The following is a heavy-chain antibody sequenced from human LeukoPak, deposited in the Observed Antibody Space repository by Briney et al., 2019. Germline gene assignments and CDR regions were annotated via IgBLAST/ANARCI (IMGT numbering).Heavy chain of an antibody. CDR3: AIRYGSGEKYYYYYYMDV. CDR1: GYTFTSSD. V-gene: IGHV1-8*01. D-gene: IGHD3-10*01. Sequence: GASVKVSCKASGYTFTSSDINWVRQATGQGLEWMGWMNPNGGNTGYAQKFQGRVTMTRNTSISTAYMELSSLRSEDTAVYYCAIRYGSGEKYYYYYYMDVWGKGTTVTVSS. J-gene: IGHJ6*03. CDR2: MNPNGGNT.